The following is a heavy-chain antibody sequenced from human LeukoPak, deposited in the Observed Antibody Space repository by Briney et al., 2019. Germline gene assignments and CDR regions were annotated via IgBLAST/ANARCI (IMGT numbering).Heavy chain of an antibody. CDR1: GGSISSGSYY. Sequence: SQTLSLTCTVSGGSISSGSYYWSWIRQPAGKGLEWIGRIYTSGSTNYNPSLKSRVTISVDTSKNQFSLKLSSVTAADTAVYYCARVRLRWIQLWSAFDIWGQGTMVTVSS. D-gene: IGHD5-18*01. CDR3: ARVRLRWIQLWSAFDI. CDR2: IYTSGST. V-gene: IGHV4-61*02. J-gene: IGHJ3*02.